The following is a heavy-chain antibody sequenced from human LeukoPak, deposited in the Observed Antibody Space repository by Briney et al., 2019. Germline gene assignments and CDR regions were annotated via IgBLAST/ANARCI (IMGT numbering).Heavy chain of an antibody. Sequence: QPSETLSLTCTVSGGSISSSSYYWGWIRQPPGKGLEWIGSIYYSGSTYYNPSLKSRVTISVDTSKNQFSLKLSSVTAADTAVYYCAADRTGLAFDIWGQGTMVTVSS. J-gene: IGHJ3*02. D-gene: IGHD3-22*01. CDR2: IYYSGST. V-gene: IGHV4-39*07. CDR3: AADRTGLAFDI. CDR1: GGSISSSSYY.